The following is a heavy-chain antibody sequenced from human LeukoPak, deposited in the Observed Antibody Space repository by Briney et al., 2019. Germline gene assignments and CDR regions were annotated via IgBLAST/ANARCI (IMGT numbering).Heavy chain of an antibody. V-gene: IGHV3-30*02. D-gene: IGHD6-6*01. Sequence: GGFLRLSCAASGFTFSSYGMHWVRQAPGKGLEWVAFIRYDGSNKYYADSVKGRFTISRDNSKNTLYLQMNSLRAEDTAVYYCAKGTSIAARDQFDYWGQGTLVTVSS. J-gene: IGHJ4*02. CDR3: AKGTSIAARDQFDY. CDR1: GFTFSSYG. CDR2: IRYDGSNK.